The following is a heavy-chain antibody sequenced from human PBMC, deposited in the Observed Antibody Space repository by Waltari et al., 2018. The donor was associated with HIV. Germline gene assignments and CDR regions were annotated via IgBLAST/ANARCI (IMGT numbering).Heavy chain of an antibody. Sequence: QVHLVQSGPEVKRPGAAVKISCKAYGNTFLNFDVIWVRQVAGKGPGLQGMVEAPSRKGTSPDEIECRAKRAGGVSTDTDYVEQVGLTPEDTAIYYCARCSSAKGNRYFCYGLDVGGQGTPVTV. CDR2: VEAPSRKG. V-gene: IGHV1-8*02. CDR1: GNTFLNFD. D-gene: IGHD2-2*01. J-gene: IGHJ6*02. CDR3: ARCSSAKGNRYFCYGLDV.